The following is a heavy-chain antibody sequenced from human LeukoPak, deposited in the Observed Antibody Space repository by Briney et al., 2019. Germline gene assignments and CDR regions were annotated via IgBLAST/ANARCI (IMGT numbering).Heavy chain of an antibody. CDR1: GGSISSYY. Sequence: SETLSLTCTVSGGSISSYYWSWIRQPPGKGLEWIGYIYYRGSTNYNPSLKSRVTISVDTSKNQFSLKLSSVTAADTAVYYCARHYDFWSGYYRVNWFDPWGQGTLVTVSS. CDR3: ARHYDFWSGYYRVNWFDP. J-gene: IGHJ5*02. CDR2: IYYRGST. V-gene: IGHV4-59*01. D-gene: IGHD3-3*01.